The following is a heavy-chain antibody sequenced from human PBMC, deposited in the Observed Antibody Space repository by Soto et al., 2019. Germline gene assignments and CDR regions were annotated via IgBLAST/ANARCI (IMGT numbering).Heavy chain of an antibody. J-gene: IGHJ5*02. D-gene: IGHD1-7*01. CDR1: GYTFTSYG. V-gene: IGHV1-18*01. CDR2: IRAYNGNT. Sequence: QVQLVQSGAEVKKPGASVKVSCKASGYTFTSYGISWVRQAPGQGREWMGWIRAYNGNTNYAQELRRRVTMNTDTPTRTAYMELRSLRSDDTAVYYCARATPGHRANYDWFDPWGQGTLVTVSS. CDR3: ARATPGHRANYDWFDP.